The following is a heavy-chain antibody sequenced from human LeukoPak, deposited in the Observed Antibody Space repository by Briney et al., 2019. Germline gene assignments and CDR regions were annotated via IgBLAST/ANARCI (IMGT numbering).Heavy chain of an antibody. CDR3: ARHYYGSGSMAADV. D-gene: IGHD3-10*01. CDR1: GYTFTTYW. J-gene: IGHJ6*02. Sequence: GESLKISCKASGYTFTTYWVAWVRQMPGKGLEWMGIIYPGDSRTRYSPSFQGQVTISVDKSISTAYLQWSSLKASDTAIYYWARHYYGSGSMAADVWGQGTTVTVSS. CDR2: IYPGDSRT. V-gene: IGHV5-51*01.